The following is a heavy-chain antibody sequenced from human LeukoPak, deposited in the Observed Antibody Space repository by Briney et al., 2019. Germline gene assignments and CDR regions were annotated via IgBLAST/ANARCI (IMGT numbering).Heavy chain of an antibody. D-gene: IGHD1-1*01. CDR2: VNPSGGAT. J-gene: IGHJ4*02. V-gene: IGHV1-46*01. CDR3: ARGMIGTSLLEN. Sequence: ASVKVSCKASGYTFTSYYMHWVRQAPGQGLEWMGIVNPSGGATSYAQKFQGRVTMTRDTSTSTVYMELSSLRSDDTAVYYCARGMIGTSLLENWGQGTLVTVSS. CDR1: GYTFTSYY.